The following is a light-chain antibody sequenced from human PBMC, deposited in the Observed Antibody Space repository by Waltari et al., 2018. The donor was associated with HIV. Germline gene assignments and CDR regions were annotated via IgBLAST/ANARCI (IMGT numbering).Light chain of an antibody. Sequence: SYDLTQPPSVSVAPGQTARITCGGDRIRSKSVHWYQQKPGQAPLVVVDDDRHRPTGIPERFSGSNSGTTATLTISRVEAGDEADYYCQVWDNTSDQVVFGGGTKLTV. CDR3: QVWDNTSDQVV. CDR1: RIRSKS. CDR2: DDR. V-gene: IGLV3-21*02. J-gene: IGLJ2*01.